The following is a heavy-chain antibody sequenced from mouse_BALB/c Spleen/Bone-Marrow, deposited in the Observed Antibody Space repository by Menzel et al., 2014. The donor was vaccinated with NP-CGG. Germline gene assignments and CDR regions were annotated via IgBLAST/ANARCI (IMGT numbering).Heavy chain of an antibody. CDR2: IITYCGDA. CDR3: ARESIYYYGSALDY. CDR1: VYTFTDYA. J-gene: IGHJ2*01. V-gene: IGHV1-67*01. D-gene: IGHD1-1*01. Sequence: LQASGAELVRPGVSVKISCKGSVYTFTDYAMHWVQQSHAKSLEWIGAIITYCGDASDNQKCKDKDTMTVDKSTSTAYMELARLTSEESAIYYCARESIYYYGSALDYWGQGTTLTVPS.